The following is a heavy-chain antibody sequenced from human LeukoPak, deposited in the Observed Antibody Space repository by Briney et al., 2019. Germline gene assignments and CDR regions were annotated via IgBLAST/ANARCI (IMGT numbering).Heavy chain of an antibody. Sequence: PSQTLSLTCTVSGGSISSGSYYWSWIRQPAGKGLEWIGRIYTSGSTNYNPSLKSRVTISVDTSKNQFSLKLSSVTAADTAVYYCARELVGATWYYYYYMDVWGKGTTVTISS. CDR2: IYTSGST. V-gene: IGHV4-61*02. CDR1: GGSISSGSYY. D-gene: IGHD1-26*01. J-gene: IGHJ6*03. CDR3: ARELVGATWYYYYYMDV.